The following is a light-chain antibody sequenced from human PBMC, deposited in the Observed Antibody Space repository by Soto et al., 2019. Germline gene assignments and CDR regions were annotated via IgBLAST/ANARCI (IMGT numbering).Light chain of an antibody. V-gene: IGKV4-1*01. CDR1: QSVLYSSNNKNY. CDR2: WAS. CDR3: QQYYSTPLT. Sequence: DIVMTQSPDSLAVSLGERATINCKSNQSVLYSSNNKNYLAWYQQKPGQPHKLLIYWASTRESGVPDRFSGSGSGTDFTLTISSLQAEDVAVYYCQQYYSTPLTFGGGTKVEIK. J-gene: IGKJ4*01.